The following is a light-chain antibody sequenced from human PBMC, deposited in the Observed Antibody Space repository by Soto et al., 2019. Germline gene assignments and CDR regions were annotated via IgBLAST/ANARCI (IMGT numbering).Light chain of an antibody. CDR1: HSLLHTDNNKNY. V-gene: IGKV4-1*01. Sequence: DIVVTQSPDSLAVSLGERVTITCKSSHSLLHTDNNKNYLGWYQQKPGQPPKLLMYWASTRGSGVPDRFSGRGSGPDFPLTIRSQQAEDVAGYYCKQYESIPVTFGQARKLEI. CDR3: KQYESIPVT. CDR2: WAS. J-gene: IGKJ2*01.